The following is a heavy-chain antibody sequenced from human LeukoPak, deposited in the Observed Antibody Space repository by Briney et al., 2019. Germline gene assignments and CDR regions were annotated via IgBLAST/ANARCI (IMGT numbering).Heavy chain of an antibody. CDR1: GGSISTSAFF. V-gene: IGHV4-39*01. D-gene: IGHD2/OR15-2a*01. CDR2: IYDSGNE. J-gene: IGHJ6*03. Sequence: SETLSLTCPVSGGSISTSAFFWGWIPPPPGKGLEWIGSIYDSGNEFYNPSLKSRVTISADTSKNQFSLKLNSVTAADTAMYYCARQISDYYYYYMDVWGEGITVTVSS. CDR3: ARQISDYYYYYMDV.